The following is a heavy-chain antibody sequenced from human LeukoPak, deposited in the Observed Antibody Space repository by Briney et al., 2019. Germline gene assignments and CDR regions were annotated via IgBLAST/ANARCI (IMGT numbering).Heavy chain of an antibody. CDR2: ISSSSTYT. J-gene: IGHJ6*04. D-gene: IGHD3-3*01. CDR3: ATDTLRFRMDV. Sequence: GGSLRLSCTVSGHPFSSFTLNWVRQSPGNGLEWVSSISSSSTYTYYADSVKGRFTISRDNAKNSLFLQMNSLRDDDTGVYFCATDTLRFRMDVWGKGTTVIVSS. V-gene: IGHV3-21*01. CDR1: GHPFSSFT.